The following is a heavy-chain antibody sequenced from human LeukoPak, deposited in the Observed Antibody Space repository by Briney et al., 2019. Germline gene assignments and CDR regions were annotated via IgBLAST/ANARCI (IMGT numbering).Heavy chain of an antibody. Sequence: SVKVSCKASGGTFSSYAISWVRQAPGQGLEWMGGIIPILGTANYAQKFQGRVTITTDESTSTAYMELSSLRSEDTAVYYCASGTMVRGVINNWFDPWGQGTLVTVSS. CDR2: IIPILGTA. J-gene: IGHJ5*02. CDR1: GGTFSSYA. V-gene: IGHV1-69*05. CDR3: ASGTMVRGVINNWFDP. D-gene: IGHD3-10*01.